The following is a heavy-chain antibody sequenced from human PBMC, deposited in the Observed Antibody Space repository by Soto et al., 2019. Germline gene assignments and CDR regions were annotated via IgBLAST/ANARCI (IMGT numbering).Heavy chain of an antibody. V-gene: IGHV4-39*01. J-gene: IGHJ4*02. D-gene: IGHD2-21*02. CDR1: GCSISSGRYY. CDR2: IYYSGST. CDR3: ARLEVTAISFDS. Sequence: SETLSLTSTVSGCSISSGRYYWGWIRQPPGKGLEWIGSIYYSGSTYYNPSLKSRVTISVDTSKNQFSLKLSSVTAADTAVYFCARLEVTAISFDSWGQGALVTVS.